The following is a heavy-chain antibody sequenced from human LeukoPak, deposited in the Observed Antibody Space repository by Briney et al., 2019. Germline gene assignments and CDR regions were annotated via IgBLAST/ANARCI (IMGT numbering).Heavy chain of an antibody. V-gene: IGHV4-34*01. CDR3: AREKEGGYSYGKLFDP. Sequence: SETLSLTCAVYGGSFSGYYWSWIRQPPGKGLEWIGEINHSGSTNYNPSLKSRVTISVDTSKNQFSLKLSSVTAADTAVYYCAREKEGGYSYGKLFDPWGQGTLVTVSS. D-gene: IGHD5-18*01. J-gene: IGHJ5*02. CDR2: INHSGST. CDR1: GGSFSGYY.